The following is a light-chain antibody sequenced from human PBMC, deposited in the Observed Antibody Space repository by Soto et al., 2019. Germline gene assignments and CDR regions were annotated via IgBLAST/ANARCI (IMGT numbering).Light chain of an antibody. J-gene: IGKJ2*01. CDR2: WAS. CDR3: QQYFSVPYT. Sequence: DIVMTQSPDSLAVSLGERAIINCKSSQSVLYSSNNKNYLAWYQQKPGQPPKLLIYWASSRESGVPDRFSGSGSGTDFTLTISSLQAEDVAVYYCQQYFSVPYTFGQGTKLGI. CDR1: QSVLYSSNNKNY. V-gene: IGKV4-1*01.